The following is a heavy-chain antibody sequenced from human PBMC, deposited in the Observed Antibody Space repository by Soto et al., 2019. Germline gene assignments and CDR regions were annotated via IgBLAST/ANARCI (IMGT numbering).Heavy chain of an antibody. D-gene: IGHD3-10*01. CDR3: ATDDTVMVGADSAFDI. V-gene: IGHV1-69*13. CDR2: IIPIFGTA. Sequence: ASMKVSCKTSGGTFSSYAISWVRQAPGQGLEWMGGIIPIFGTANYAQKFQGRVTITADASTSTAYMDLSSLTSEDSAVYYCATDDTVMVGADSAFDIWGQGTMVT. J-gene: IGHJ3*02. CDR1: GGTFSSYA.